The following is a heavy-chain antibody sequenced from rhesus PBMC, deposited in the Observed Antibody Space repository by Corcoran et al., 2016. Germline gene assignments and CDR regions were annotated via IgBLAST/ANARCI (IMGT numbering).Heavy chain of an antibody. D-gene: IGHD5-42*01. Sequence: EVQLVESGGGLVQPGGSLRLSWAASGFTFSDYYMSWGRQAPGKGREWVSSISSASSYTYYADSVKGQFTISRDNSKNTLSLQMNSLRAEDTAVYYCAKRSGRGYSGYSYGDYWGQGVLVTVSS. V-gene: IGHV3S5*01. CDR2: ISSASSYT. J-gene: IGHJ4*01. CDR1: GFTFSDYY. CDR3: AKRSGRGYSGYSYGDY.